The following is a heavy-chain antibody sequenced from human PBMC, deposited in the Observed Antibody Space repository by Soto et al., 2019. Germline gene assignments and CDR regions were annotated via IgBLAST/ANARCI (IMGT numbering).Heavy chain of an antibody. V-gene: IGHV1-69*13. Sequence: SAKVSCKASGGTFSNHAISWVRQAPGQGLEWVGGIIPMFPTADYAQRFQGRVTITADDSTTTVYMELSGLRSEDTAMYYCARDDATYCGGDCYRYFYYGMDVWGQGTTVTVS. CDR3: ARDDATYCGGDCYRYFYYGMDV. CDR2: IIPMFPTA. CDR1: GGTFSNHA. D-gene: IGHD2-21*02. J-gene: IGHJ6*02.